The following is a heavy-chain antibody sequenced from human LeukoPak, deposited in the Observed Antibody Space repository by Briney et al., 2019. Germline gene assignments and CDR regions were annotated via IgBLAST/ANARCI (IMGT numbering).Heavy chain of an antibody. CDR3: AAAIRIVGATFSDY. J-gene: IGHJ4*02. CDR1: GFTFTSSA. D-gene: IGHD1-26*01. Sequence: SVKVSCKASGFTFTSSAMQWVRQARGQRLEWIGWIVVGGGNTNYAQKFQERVTITRDMSTSTAYMELSSLRSEDTAVYYCAAAIRIVGATFSDYWGQGTLVTVSS. V-gene: IGHV1-58*02. CDR2: IVVGGGNT.